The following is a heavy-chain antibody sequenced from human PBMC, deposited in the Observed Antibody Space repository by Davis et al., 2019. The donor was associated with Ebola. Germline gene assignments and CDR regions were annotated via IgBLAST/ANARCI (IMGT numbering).Heavy chain of an antibody. Sequence: GESLKISCITSGVTFTANSMNWVRQAPGKGLEWISYISSSGGTTYYADFVQGRFTISRDNAKKSLYLQMNSLRDEDTAVYYCVRASSGSYYSVFDNWGQGSLVTV. CDR2: ISSSGGTT. D-gene: IGHD1-26*01. CDR3: VRASSGSYYSVFDN. V-gene: IGHV3-48*02. CDR1: GVTFTANS. J-gene: IGHJ4*02.